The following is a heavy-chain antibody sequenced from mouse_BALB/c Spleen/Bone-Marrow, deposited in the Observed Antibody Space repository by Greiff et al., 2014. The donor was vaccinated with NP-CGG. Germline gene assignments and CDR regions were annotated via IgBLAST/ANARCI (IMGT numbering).Heavy chain of an antibody. V-gene: IGHV1-18*01. D-gene: IGHD2-3*01. Sequence: VQLQESGTELVKPGASVKISCQTSGYTFTEYTMHWVKQSPVKSLEWIGGINPNNGGTRYNQKFKDKATWTVDKSSSTAYMELRSLTSEDSAVYYCARGWLLRHYFDYWGQGTTLTVSS. CDR3: ARGWLLRHYFDY. J-gene: IGHJ2*01. CDR2: INPNNGGT. CDR1: GYTFTEYT.